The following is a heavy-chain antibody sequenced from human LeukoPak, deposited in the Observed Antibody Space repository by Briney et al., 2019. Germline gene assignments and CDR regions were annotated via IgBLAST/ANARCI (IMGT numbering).Heavy chain of an antibody. CDR1: GFTFSSYS. D-gene: IGHD3-22*01. CDR2: ISSSSSYI. V-gene: IGHV3-21*01. J-gene: IGHJ4*02. Sequence: GGSLRLSCAAPGFTFSSYSMNWVRQAPGKGLEWVSSISSSSSYIYYADSVKGRFTISRDNAKNSLYLQMNSLRAEDTAVYYCAREIRYYDSSGLTSFDYWGQGTLVTVSS. CDR3: AREIRYYDSSGLTSFDY.